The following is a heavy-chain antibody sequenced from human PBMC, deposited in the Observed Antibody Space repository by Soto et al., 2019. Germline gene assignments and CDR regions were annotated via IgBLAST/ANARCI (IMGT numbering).Heavy chain of an antibody. J-gene: IGHJ4*02. Sequence: GGSLRLAWAAAGFTFRDYGMHWVRQAPGKGLEWVALTLYDGNSQYYGDSVKGRCTIPKDNSTNTLVLQMNSLRGDDTATYFCAREQYHDVWGSYRFPFDYWGQGTLVTVSS. D-gene: IGHD3-16*02. CDR1: GFTFRDYG. V-gene: IGHV3-33*02. CDR3: AREQYHDVWGSYRFPFDY. CDR2: TLYDGNSQ.